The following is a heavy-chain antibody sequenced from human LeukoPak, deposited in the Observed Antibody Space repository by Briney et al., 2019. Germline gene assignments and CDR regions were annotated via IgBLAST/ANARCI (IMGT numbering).Heavy chain of an antibody. J-gene: IGHJ6*03. D-gene: IGHD5-24*01. Sequence: SCKVSGYTLTELSMHWVRQAPGKGLVWVPRINSDGSSTSYADSVKGRFTISRDNAKNTLYLQMNSLRAEDTSAYYCARDGRDGYYYYYYMDVWGKGTTVTISS. CDR3: ARDGRDGYYYYYYMDV. CDR1: GYTLTELS. CDR2: INSDGSST. V-gene: IGHV3-74*01.